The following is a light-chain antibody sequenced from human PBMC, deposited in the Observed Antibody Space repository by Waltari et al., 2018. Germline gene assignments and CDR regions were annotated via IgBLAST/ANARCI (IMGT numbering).Light chain of an antibody. Sequence: SYELTQPPSVSVSPGQTASITCYGDRLGDNYASWYQQKPGQPPVLVIYQDSKRPSGIPERFSGSKSANTATLSISGTKAMDEADYYCQAWDSSTAYVFGTGTKVTVL. CDR3: QAWDSSTAYV. J-gene: IGLJ1*01. V-gene: IGLV3-1*01. CDR2: QDS. CDR1: RLGDNY.